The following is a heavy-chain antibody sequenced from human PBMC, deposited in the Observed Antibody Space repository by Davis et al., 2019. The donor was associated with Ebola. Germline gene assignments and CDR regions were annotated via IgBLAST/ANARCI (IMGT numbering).Heavy chain of an antibody. CDR3: ARGISGGTVTLGD. Sequence: PGGSLRLSCAASGFTVSSNYMRWVRQAPGKGLEWVAVIYSSGRTFYADSVKGRFTISRDNSNNTLYLQMDTLRSEDTAVYHCARGISGGTVTLGDWGQGTLVTVSS. D-gene: IGHD3-16*01. J-gene: IGHJ1*01. V-gene: IGHV3-66*02. CDR2: IYSSGRT. CDR1: GFTVSSNY.